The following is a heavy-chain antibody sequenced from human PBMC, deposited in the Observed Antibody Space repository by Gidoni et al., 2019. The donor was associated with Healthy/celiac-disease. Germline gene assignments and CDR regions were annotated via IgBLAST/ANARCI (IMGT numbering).Heavy chain of an antibody. CDR1: GYTFTGYD. J-gene: IGHJ4*02. CDR3: ASGERWQPYDY. CDR2: INPNSGGT. D-gene: IGHD2-15*01. V-gene: IGHV1-2*02. Sequence: QEQLGQSGAEVKKPGAAVKVSCKAAGYTFTGYDMHWVRQAPGQGLAWMGWINPNSGGTHYAQKFQGRVTMTRDPFISPAYMELIRLRSDATAVYYCASGERWQPYDYWGQGTLVTVSS.